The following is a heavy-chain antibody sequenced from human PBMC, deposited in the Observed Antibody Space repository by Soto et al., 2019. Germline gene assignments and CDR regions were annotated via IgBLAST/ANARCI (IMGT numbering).Heavy chain of an antibody. Sequence: PGESLKISCRGSGFTFTNYWIAWVRQMPGEGLEWMGIIYPGDSDTSYSPSFQGQVTISADKSINTAYLHWSSLKASDTAMYYCAKHEGYCSSTTCSNFDYWCQGTLVTVSS. J-gene: IGHJ4*02. CDR3: AKHEGYCSSTTCSNFDY. V-gene: IGHV5-51*01. D-gene: IGHD2-2*01. CDR1: GFTFTNYW. CDR2: IYPGDSDT.